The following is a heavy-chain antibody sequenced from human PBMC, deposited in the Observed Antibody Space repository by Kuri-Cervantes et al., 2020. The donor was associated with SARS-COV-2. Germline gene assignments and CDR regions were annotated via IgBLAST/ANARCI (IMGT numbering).Heavy chain of an antibody. D-gene: IGHD3-22*01. Sequence: GESLKISCSASGFTFSSYAMHWVRQAPGKGLEYVSAISSNGGSTYYADSVKGRFTISRDNSKNTLYLQMNSLRAEDTAVYYCARGGPIVVVTPFDYWGQGTLVTVSS. CDR1: GFTFSSYA. CDR2: ISSNGGST. V-gene: IGHV3-64*04. CDR3: ARGGPIVVVTPFDY. J-gene: IGHJ4*02.